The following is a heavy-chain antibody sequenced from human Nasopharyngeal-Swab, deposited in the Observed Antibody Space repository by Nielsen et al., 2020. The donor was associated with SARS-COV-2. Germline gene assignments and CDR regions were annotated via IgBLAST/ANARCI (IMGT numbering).Heavy chain of an antibody. D-gene: IGHD3-10*01. CDR2: ISGSGGST. Sequence: GESLKISCAASGFTFSSYAMSWVRQAPGKGLEWVSAISGSGGSTHYADSVKGRFTISRDNSKNTLYLQMNSLRAEDTAVYYCAKGLWFGELLSGLNYWGQGTLVTVSS. CDR1: GFTFSSYA. J-gene: IGHJ4*02. CDR3: AKGLWFGELLSGLNY. V-gene: IGHV3-23*01.